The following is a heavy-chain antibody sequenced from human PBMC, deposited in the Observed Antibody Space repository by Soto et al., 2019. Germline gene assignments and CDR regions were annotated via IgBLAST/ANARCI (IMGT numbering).Heavy chain of an antibody. V-gene: IGHV4-31*03. CDR1: GGSISSGGYY. CDR3: ARSSLLWFGELLIESWFDP. D-gene: IGHD3-10*01. CDR2: IYYSGST. Sequence: SETLSLTCTVSGGSISSGGYYWSWIRQHPGKGLEWIGYIYYSGSTYYNPSLKSRVTISVDTSKNQFSLKLSSVTAADTAVYYCARSSLLWFGELLIESWFDPWGQGTLVTVSS. J-gene: IGHJ5*02.